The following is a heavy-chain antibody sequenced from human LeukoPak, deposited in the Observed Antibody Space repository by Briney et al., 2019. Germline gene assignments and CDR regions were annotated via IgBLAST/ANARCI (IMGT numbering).Heavy chain of an antibody. V-gene: IGHV4-34*01. CDR2: INHSGST. Sequence: PSETLSLTCAVYGGSFSGYYWSWIRPPPGKGLEWIGEINHSGSTNYNPSLKSRVTISVDTSKNQFSLKLSSVTAADTAVYYCARGDVVVPAAIRGWFDPWGQGTLVTVSS. J-gene: IGHJ5*02. D-gene: IGHD2-2*01. CDR3: ARGDVVVPAAIRGWFDP. CDR1: GGSFSGYY.